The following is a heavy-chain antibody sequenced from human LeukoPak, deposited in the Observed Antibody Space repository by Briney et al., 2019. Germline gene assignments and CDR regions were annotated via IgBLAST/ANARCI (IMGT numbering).Heavy chain of an antibody. D-gene: IGHD3-22*01. CDR1: GGSFSGYY. V-gene: IGHV4-34*01. CDR2: INHSGST. CDR3: ATELGYDSSGSKAYFDY. J-gene: IGHJ4*02. Sequence: SETLSLTCADYGGSFSGYYWSWIRQPPGKGLEWIGEINHSGSTNYNPSLKSRVTISVDTSKNQFSLKLSSVTAADTAVYYCATELGYDSSGSKAYFDYWGQGTLVTVSS.